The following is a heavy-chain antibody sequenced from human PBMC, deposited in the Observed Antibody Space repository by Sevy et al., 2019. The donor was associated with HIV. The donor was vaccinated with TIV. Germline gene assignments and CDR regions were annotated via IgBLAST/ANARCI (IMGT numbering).Heavy chain of an antibody. CDR1: GGSITSLY. CDR2: IYYNGHI. Sequence: SETLSLTCTVSGGSITSLYWNWIRQPPGKGLEWIANIYYNGHINYNPSLKSRVTLSLETSKNQFSLRLSSVTAADTTMYYCAGENAWGRGYSWGQGTLVTVSS. V-gene: IGHV4-59*08. D-gene: IGHD1-26*01. CDR3: AGENAWGRGYS. J-gene: IGHJ4*02.